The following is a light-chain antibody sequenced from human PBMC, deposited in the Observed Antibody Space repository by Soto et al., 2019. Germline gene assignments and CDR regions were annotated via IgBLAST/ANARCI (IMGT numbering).Light chain of an antibody. V-gene: IGLV2-8*01. CDR2: EVS. CDR3: SSYAGSNNFPYV. CDR1: SSDVGGYNY. Sequence: QSALTQPPSASGSPGQSVTISCTGTSSDVGGYNYVSWYQQHPGKAPKLMIYEVSKRPSGVPDRFSGSNSGNTASLTVSGRQAADEADYYCSSYAGSNNFPYVFGTGTKLTVL. J-gene: IGLJ1*01.